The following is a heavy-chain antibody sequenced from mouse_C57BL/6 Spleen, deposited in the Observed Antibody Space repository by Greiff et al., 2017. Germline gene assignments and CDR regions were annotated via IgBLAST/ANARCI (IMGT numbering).Heavy chain of an antibody. D-gene: IGHD1-1*01. Sequence: QVQLQQPGAELVRPGSSVKLSCKASGYTFTSYWMHWVKQRPIQGLEWIGNIDPSDSETHYNQNFKDKATLTVDKSSSTAYMQLSSLTSEDSAVSYFERVDGSSDVYAMDYWGQGTSVTVSS. V-gene: IGHV1-52*01. CDR2: IDPSDSET. J-gene: IGHJ4*01. CDR3: ERVDGSSDVYAMDY. CDR1: GYTFTSYW.